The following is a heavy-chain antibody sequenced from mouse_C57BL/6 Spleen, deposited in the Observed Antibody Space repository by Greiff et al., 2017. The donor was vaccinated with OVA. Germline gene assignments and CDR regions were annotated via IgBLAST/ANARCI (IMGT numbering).Heavy chain of an antibody. D-gene: IGHD1-1*01. CDR3: TRVGTTVRFDY. CDR2: ISSGGDYI. J-gene: IGHJ2*01. CDR1: GFTFSSYA. Sequence: EVMLVESGEGLVKPGGSLKLSCAASGFTFSSYAMSWVRQTPEKRLEWVAYISSGGDYIYYADTVKGRFTISRDNARNTLYLQMSSLKSEDTAMYYCTRVGTTVRFDYWGQGTTLTVSS. V-gene: IGHV5-9-1*02.